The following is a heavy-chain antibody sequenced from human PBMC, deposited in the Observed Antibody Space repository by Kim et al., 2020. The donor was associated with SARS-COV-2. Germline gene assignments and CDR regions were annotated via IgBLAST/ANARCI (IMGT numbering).Heavy chain of an antibody. CDR2: T. V-gene: IGHV4-59*01. D-gene: IGHD6-19*01. Sequence: TNSTPSLKSRVTISVDTSKNQFSLKLSSVTAADTAVYYCARDSGGWLFDYWGQGTLVTVSS. CDR3: ARDSGGWLFDY. J-gene: IGHJ4*02.